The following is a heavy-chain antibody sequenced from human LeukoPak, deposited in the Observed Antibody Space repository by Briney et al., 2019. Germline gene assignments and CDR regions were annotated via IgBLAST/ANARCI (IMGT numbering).Heavy chain of an antibody. J-gene: IGHJ5*01. CDR1: GGAISSGSHF. D-gene: IGHD2-2*01. CDR2: IYFTGYT. V-gene: IGHV4-39*01. CDR3: ARSVVVAPAAITSGWFDS. Sequence: PETLSLTCTVSGGAISSGSHFWVWIRQPPGKGLEWIGSIYFTGYTYNNPSLTGRVSMSVDMSKNQFSLKLSSVTAADTAVYSCARSVVVAPAAITSGWFDSWGRGTLVTVSS.